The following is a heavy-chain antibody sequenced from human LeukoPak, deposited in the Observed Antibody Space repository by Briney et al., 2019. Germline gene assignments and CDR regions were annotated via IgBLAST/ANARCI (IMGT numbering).Heavy chain of an antibody. V-gene: IGHV3-23*01. Sequence: GGSLRLSCAASGFTFNTYAMSWVRQSPERGLEWVSAISGCDGSTFYANSVRGRFTISSDTSKNTLYLQMSTLRAEDTAVYYCAKGSTSFWYFDLWGRGTLVTVSS. J-gene: IGHJ2*01. CDR2: ISGCDGST. CDR1: GFTFNTYA. CDR3: AKGSTSFWYFDL. D-gene: IGHD4-11*01.